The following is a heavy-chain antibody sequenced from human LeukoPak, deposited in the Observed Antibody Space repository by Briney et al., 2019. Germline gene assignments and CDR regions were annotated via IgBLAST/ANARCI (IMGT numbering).Heavy chain of an antibody. J-gene: IGHJ5*02. CDR1: GFTFSSYA. CDR2: ISGSGGST. CDR3: AKDSTPTIVVVPAAWFDP. D-gene: IGHD2-2*01. V-gene: IGHV3-23*01. Sequence: GGSLRLSCAASGFTFSSYAMSWVRQDPGKGLEWVSAISGSGGSTYYADSVKGRFTISGDNSKNTLYLQMNSLRAEDTAVYYCAKDSTPTIVVVPAAWFDPWGQGTLVTVSS.